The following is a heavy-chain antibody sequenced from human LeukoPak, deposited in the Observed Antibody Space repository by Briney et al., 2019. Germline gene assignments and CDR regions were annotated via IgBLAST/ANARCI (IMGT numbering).Heavy chain of an antibody. CDR2: IIPILGIA. V-gene: IGHV1-69*04. CDR3: ARPYYYDSSGYYSSYYYYGMDV. CDR1: GGTFSSYA. Sequence: SVKVSCKASGGTFSSYAISWVRQAPGQGLEWMGRIIPILGIANYAQKFQGRVTITADKSTSTAYMELSSLRSEDTAVYYCARPYYYDSSGYYSSYYYYGMDVWAKGPRSPSP. J-gene: IGHJ6*02. D-gene: IGHD3-22*01.